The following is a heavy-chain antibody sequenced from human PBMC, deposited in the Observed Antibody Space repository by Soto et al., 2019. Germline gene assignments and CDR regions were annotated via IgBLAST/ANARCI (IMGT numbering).Heavy chain of an antibody. CDR1: GYTFTSYA. CDR3: ARTSYDFWSGYYNKDAFDI. D-gene: IGHD3-3*01. Sequence: GASVKVSCKASGYTFTSYAMHWVRQAPGQRLEWMGWINAGNGNTKYSQKFQGRVTITRDTSASTAYMELSSLRSEDTAVYYCARTSYDFWSGYYNKDAFDIWGQGTMVTVSS. J-gene: IGHJ3*02. CDR2: INAGNGNT. V-gene: IGHV1-3*01.